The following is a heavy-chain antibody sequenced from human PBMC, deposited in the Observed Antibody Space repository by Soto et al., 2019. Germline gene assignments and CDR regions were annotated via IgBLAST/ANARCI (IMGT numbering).Heavy chain of an antibody. Sequence: QVQLVESGGGVVQPGRSLRLSCAASGFTFSSYGMHWVRQAPGKGLEWVAVISYDGSNKYYADSVKGRFTISRDNSKNTLYLQMNSLRAEDTAVYYCAKGGRITMVRGVPRDPHYYFGMDVWGQGTTVTVSS. V-gene: IGHV3-30*18. CDR3: AKGGRITMVRGVPRDPHYYFGMDV. J-gene: IGHJ6*02. CDR2: ISYDGSNK. D-gene: IGHD3-10*01. CDR1: GFTFSSYG.